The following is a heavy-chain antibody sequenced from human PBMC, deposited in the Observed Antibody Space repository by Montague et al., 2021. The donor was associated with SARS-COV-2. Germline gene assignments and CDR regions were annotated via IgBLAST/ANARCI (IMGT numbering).Heavy chain of an antibody. CDR2: IYYSGST. D-gene: IGHD6-13*01. J-gene: IGHJ6*02. CDR3: ARVGRQQLLRLSGMDV. Sequence: SETLSLTCTVSGASISSRSYYWGWIRQPPGNGLEWIGGIYYSGSTYYNPSLKSRVTISVDTSKNQFSLKLSSVTAADTAVYYCARVGRQQLLRLSGMDVWGQGTTVTVSS. V-gene: IGHV4-39*07. CDR1: GASISSRSYY.